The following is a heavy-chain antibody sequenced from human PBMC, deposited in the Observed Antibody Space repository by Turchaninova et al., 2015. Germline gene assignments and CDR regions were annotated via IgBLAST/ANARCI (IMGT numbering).Heavy chain of an antibody. CDR1: GGSFSGYS. CDR2: INHSGST. J-gene: IGHJ4*02. Sequence: QVQXXXWGXXLLKPSETXSPPCAGYGGSFSGYSWSWIRQPPGKGLEWMGEINHSGSTNYNPSLKSRVTISVDTSKNQFSLKLSSVTAADTAVYYCARGHTQIRYWGQGTLVTVSS. CDR3: ARGHTQIRY. V-gene: IGHV4-34*01.